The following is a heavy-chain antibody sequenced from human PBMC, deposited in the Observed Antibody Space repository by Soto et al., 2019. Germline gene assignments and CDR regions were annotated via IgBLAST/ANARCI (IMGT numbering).Heavy chain of an antibody. Sequence: QVQLQESGPGLVKPSETLSLTCTVSGGSISSYYWSWIRQPAGKGLEWIGRIYTSGSTNYNPSLKGPGHQAGSTVQDPFPLEVSFVTAADTAVYYCARDRYSSGWYSRFDYWGQGTLVTVSS. CDR2: IYTSGST. J-gene: IGHJ4*02. CDR3: ARDRYSSGWYSRFDY. D-gene: IGHD6-19*01. CDR1: GGSISSYY. V-gene: IGHV4-4*07.